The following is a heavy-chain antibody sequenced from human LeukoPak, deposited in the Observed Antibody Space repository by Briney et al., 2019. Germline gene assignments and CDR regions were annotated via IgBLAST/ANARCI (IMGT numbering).Heavy chain of an antibody. Sequence: SVTVSCTASGGTFSSYAISWVRQAPGQGLEWMGGIIPIFGTANYAQKFQGRVTITADESTSTAYMELSSLRSEDTAVHYCASGDYEERVFDYWGQGTLVTVSS. CDR1: GGTFSSYA. J-gene: IGHJ4*02. V-gene: IGHV1-69*13. CDR3: ASGDYEERVFDY. D-gene: IGHD4-17*01. CDR2: IIPIFGTA.